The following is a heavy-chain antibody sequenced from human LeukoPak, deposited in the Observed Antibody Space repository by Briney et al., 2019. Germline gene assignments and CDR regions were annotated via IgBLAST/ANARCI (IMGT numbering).Heavy chain of an antibody. CDR3: ARGYPDYYDSSGYYPYLIQDY. Sequence: GGSLRLSCAASGFTVSSNYMSWVRQAPGKGLEWVSVIYSGGSTYYAASVKGRFTISRDNSKNTLYLQMNSLRAEDTAVYYCARGYPDYYDSSGYYPYLIQDYWGQGTLVTVSS. CDR2: IYSGGST. J-gene: IGHJ4*02. CDR1: GFTVSSNY. V-gene: IGHV3-53*01. D-gene: IGHD3-22*01.